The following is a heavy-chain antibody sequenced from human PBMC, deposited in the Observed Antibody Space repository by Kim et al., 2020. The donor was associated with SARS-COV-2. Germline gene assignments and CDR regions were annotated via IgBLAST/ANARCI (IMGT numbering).Heavy chain of an antibody. CDR3: AGIGYGVDY. D-gene: IGHD5-12*01. V-gene: IGHV3-30*04. CDR2: ISYDGSNK. Sequence: GGSLRLSCAASGFTFSSYAMHWVRQAPGKGLEWVAVISYDGSNKYYADSVKGRFTISRDNSKNTLYLQMNSLRAEDTAVYYCAGIGYGVDYWGQGTLVTVSS. CDR1: GFTFSSYA. J-gene: IGHJ4*02.